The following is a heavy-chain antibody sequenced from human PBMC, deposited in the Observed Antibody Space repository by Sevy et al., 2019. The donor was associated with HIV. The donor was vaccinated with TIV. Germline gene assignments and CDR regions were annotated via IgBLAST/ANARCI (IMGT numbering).Heavy chain of an antibody. V-gene: IGHV3-23*01. CDR2: FSFGGGEI. D-gene: IGHD2-8*01. Sequence: GGSLRLSCAASGFTFSKYSMSWVRQPPGKGLEWVSTFSFGGGEINYADSVKGRFTISRDNSKSSVYLQMNNLRPEDTAVYYCARAGCTKPHDYWGQGTLVTVSS. J-gene: IGHJ4*02. CDR3: ARAGCTKPHDY. CDR1: GFTFSKYS.